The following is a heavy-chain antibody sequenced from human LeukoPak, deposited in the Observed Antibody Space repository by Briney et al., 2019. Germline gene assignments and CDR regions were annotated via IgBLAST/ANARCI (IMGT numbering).Heavy chain of an antibody. CDR1: GFTVSSNY. CDR3: ARDRAPPGVGLWYYYGMDV. D-gene: IGHD2-21*01. V-gene: IGHV3-53*01. J-gene: IGHJ6*02. Sequence: GGSLRLSCAASGFTVSSNYMSWVRQAPGKGLEWVSVIYSGGSTYYPDSVKGRFTISRDNSKNTLYLQMNSLRAEDTAVYYCARDRAPPGVGLWYYYGMDVWGQGTTVTVSS. CDR2: IYSGGST.